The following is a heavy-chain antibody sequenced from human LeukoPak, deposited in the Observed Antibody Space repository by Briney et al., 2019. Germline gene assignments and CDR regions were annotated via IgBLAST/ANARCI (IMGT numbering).Heavy chain of an antibody. J-gene: IGHJ6*02. D-gene: IGHD3-3*01. CDR2: ISGSGGST. CDR1: GFTFSSHA. Sequence: GGSLRLSCAASGFTFSSHAMSWVRQAPGKGLEWVSAISGSGGSTYYADSVKGRFTISRDNSKNTLYLQMNSLRAEDTAVYYCANTIFGVVIISPTYYYYGMDVWGQGTTVTVSS. CDR3: ANTIFGVVIISPTYYYYGMDV. V-gene: IGHV3-23*01.